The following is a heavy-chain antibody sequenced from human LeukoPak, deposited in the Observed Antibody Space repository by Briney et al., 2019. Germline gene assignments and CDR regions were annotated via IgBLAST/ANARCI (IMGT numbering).Heavy chain of an antibody. V-gene: IGHV5-51*01. Sequence: GESLKISCKGSGYSFTSYWIGWVRQMPGEGLEWMGIIYPGDSDTRYSPSFQGQVTISADKSISTAYLQWSSLKASDTAMYYCARPQFWNPYYFDYWGQGTLVTVSS. CDR2: IYPGDSDT. D-gene: IGHD1-1*01. CDR3: ARPQFWNPYYFDY. J-gene: IGHJ4*02. CDR1: GYSFTSYW.